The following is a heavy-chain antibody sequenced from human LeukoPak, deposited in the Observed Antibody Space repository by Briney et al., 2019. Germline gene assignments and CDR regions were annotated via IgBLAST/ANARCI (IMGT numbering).Heavy chain of an antibody. J-gene: IGHJ4*02. D-gene: IGHD6-6*01. CDR3: AKAWDSSSSFDY. CDR2: IPYDGSNK. V-gene: IGHV3-30*02. Sequence: GGSLRLSCAASGFTFTTYGMHWVRQAPGRGLDWVAFIPYDGSNKYYADSVKGRFTISRDNSKNTLYLQMNSLRAEDTAVYYCAKAWDSSSSFDYWGQGTLVTVSS. CDR1: GFTFTTYG.